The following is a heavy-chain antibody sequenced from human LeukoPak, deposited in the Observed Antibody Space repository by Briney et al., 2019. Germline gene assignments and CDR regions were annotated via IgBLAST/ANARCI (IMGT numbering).Heavy chain of an antibody. J-gene: IGHJ1*01. V-gene: IGHV3-11*01. Sequence: GGSLRLSCAASGFTFSDYYMSWIRQPPGKGLECVSYIISSGSTIYYADAVKGRFTISRDNAKDSLYLQMNSLRAEDTAVYYCARERQYYDSSGYPEYFQHWGQGTLVTVSS. CDR1: GFTFSDYY. CDR2: IISSGSTI. CDR3: ARERQYYDSSGYPEYFQH. D-gene: IGHD3-22*01.